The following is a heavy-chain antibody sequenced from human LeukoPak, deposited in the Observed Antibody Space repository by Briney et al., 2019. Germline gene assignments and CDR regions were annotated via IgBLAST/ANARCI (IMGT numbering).Heavy chain of an antibody. Sequence: GGSLRLSCAASGFTFSSYSMNWVRQAPGKGLEWVSSITSSSSIYYADSVKGRFTISRDNAKNSLYLQMNSLRAEDTALYYCARDLDRRLGLFGVYWGQGTLVTVSS. CDR2: ITSSSSI. V-gene: IGHV3-21*04. CDR1: GFTFSSYS. J-gene: IGHJ4*02. D-gene: IGHD3-10*01. CDR3: ARDLDRRLGLFGVY.